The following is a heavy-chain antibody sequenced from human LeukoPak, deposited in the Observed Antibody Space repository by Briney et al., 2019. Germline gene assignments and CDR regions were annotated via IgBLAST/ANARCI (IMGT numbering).Heavy chain of an antibody. CDR2: ISGSGSVI. Sequence: GGSLRLSCAASGFTFGTYSMNWVRKAPGKGLEWVSYISGSGSVIHSADSVKGRYTISRDDTYNSLYLHMTSLRDEDTAVYYCAREGFSSGNDYFDFWGQGTLVTVSS. V-gene: IGHV3-48*02. D-gene: IGHD3-10*01. CDR3: AREGFSSGNDYFDF. J-gene: IGHJ4*02. CDR1: GFTFGTYS.